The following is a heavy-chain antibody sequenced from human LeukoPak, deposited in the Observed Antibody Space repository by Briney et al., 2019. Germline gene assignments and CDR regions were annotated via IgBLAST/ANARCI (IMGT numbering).Heavy chain of an antibody. D-gene: IGHD3-22*01. CDR1: GFXFSSYA. Sequence: GGSLRLSCSASGFXFSSYAMHWVRQAPGKGLEYVSGISTNGGTTYYADSVKGRFTISRDNSKNTLYLQMGSLRPEDMAVYYCARDHYYDTSGVFDYWGQGTLVTVSS. CDR2: ISTNGGTT. CDR3: ARDHYYDTSGVFDY. J-gene: IGHJ4*02. V-gene: IGHV3-64*02.